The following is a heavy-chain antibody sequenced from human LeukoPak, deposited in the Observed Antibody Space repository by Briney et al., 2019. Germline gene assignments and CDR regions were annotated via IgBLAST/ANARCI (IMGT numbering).Heavy chain of an antibody. CDR1: GFTFSTYA. CDR3: AKVVGVDYYGSGNRVDFDY. D-gene: IGHD3-10*01. CDR2: ISGSGSSI. V-gene: IGHV3-23*01. J-gene: IGHJ4*02. Sequence: GGSLRLSCAASGFTFSTYAMSWVRQAPGKGLEWVSAISGSGSSIYYADSVKGRFTISRDNSKNTLYLQMNSLRAEDTAVYYYAKVVGVDYYGSGNRVDFDYWGQGTLVTVSP.